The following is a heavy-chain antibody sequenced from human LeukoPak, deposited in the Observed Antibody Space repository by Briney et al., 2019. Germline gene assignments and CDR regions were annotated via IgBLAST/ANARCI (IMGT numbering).Heavy chain of an antibody. CDR1: GYTFTSYG. Sequence: ASVKVSCKASGYTFTSYGISWVRQAPGQGLEWMGWISAYNGNTNYAQKLQGRVTMTTDTSTSTAYMELRSLRSDDTAVYYCARDWYYYDSSGYAGYAFDIWGQGTMVTVSS. V-gene: IGHV1-18*01. CDR3: ARDWYYYDSSGYAGYAFDI. CDR2: ISAYNGNT. D-gene: IGHD3-22*01. J-gene: IGHJ3*02.